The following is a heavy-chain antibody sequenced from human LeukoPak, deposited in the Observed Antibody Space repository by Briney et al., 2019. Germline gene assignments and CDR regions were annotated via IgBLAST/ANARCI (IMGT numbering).Heavy chain of an antibody. CDR1: GYTFTGYY. V-gene: IGHV1-2*02. CDR2: INPNSGGT. J-gene: IGHJ4*02. D-gene: IGHD6-6*01. CDR3: AREIAARDWDY. Sequence: ASVKVSCKASGYTFTGYYMHWVRQAPGQGLEWMGWINPNSGGTNYAQRFQRRVTMTRDTSISTAYMELSRLRSDDTAVYYCAREIAARDWDYWGQGTLVTVSS.